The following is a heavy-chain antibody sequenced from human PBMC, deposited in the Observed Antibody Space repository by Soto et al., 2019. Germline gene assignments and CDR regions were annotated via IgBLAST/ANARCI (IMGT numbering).Heavy chain of an antibody. D-gene: IGHD2-21*01. CDR1: GFSLSTSGVV. J-gene: IGHJ3*02. CDR3: AHSRTPLKIPIDAFDI. CDR2: IYWDDDK. V-gene: IGHV2-5*02. Sequence: QITLKESGPTLVKPTQTLTLTCTFSGFSLSTSGVVVGWIRQPPGKALEWLALIYWDDDKRYSPSLKSRLTITKDTSKNQVVLTMTNMDPVDTATYYCAHSRTPLKIPIDAFDICGQGTMVTVSS.